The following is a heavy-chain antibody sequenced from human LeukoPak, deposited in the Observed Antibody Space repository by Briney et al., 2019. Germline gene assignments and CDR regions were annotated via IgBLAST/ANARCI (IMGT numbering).Heavy chain of an antibody. J-gene: IGHJ4*02. D-gene: IGHD5-24*01. CDR2: ISFDGSYK. Sequence: GRSLRLSCAASAFTFSSYDMHWVRQAPGKGLEWVAGISFDGSYKHYADSVKGRFTISRDNSRNTLYMQMNSLRAEDTAVYYCARDIREMATIDYWGQGTLVTVSS. V-gene: IGHV3-30*03. CDR3: ARDIREMATIDY. CDR1: AFTFSSYD.